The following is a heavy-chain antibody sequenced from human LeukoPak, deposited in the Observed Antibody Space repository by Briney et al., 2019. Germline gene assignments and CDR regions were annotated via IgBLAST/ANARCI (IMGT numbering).Heavy chain of an antibody. V-gene: IGHV4/OR15-8*02. D-gene: IGHD3-10*01. Sequence: SETLSLTCAVDGVSISSGNWWTWVRQPPGKGLEWIGETHRSGDTKYNPSLNSRVTISMDNSKNQLSLNLISVTAADTAMYYCATRDQSRTFMVPLDSWGQGTLVTVSS. J-gene: IGHJ4*02. CDR3: ATRDQSRTFMVPLDS. CDR1: GVSISSGNW. CDR2: THRSGDT.